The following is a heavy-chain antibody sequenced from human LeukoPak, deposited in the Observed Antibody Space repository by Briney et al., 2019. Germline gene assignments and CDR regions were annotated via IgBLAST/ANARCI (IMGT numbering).Heavy chain of an antibody. CDR2: ITSSNNI. J-gene: IGHJ4*02. CDR1: GFTFSDHY. CDR3: ARGDFWSDYYRFFDY. D-gene: IGHD3-3*01. Sequence: GGSLRLSCAASGFTFSDHYMSWIRRAPGEGLEWISYITSSNNIYYGESVKGRFTISRDNAKNSLYLQMNSLRAEDTAVYFCARGDFWSDYYRFFDYWGQGTLVTVSS. V-gene: IGHV3-11*01.